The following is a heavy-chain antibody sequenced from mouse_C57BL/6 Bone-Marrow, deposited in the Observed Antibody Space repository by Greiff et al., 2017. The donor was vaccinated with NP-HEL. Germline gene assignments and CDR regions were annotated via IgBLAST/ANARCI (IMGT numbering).Heavy chain of an antibody. V-gene: IGHV1-59*01. CDR1: GYTFTSYW. CDR3: ARRDGSSYDYAMDY. Sequence: QVQLQQPGAELVRPGTSVKLSCKASGYTFTSYWMHGVKQRPGQGLAWIGVIDPSDSYTNYNQKFKGKATLTVDTSYSTAYMQLSSMTSEDSAVYYCARRDGSSYDYAMDYWGQGTSVTVSS. D-gene: IGHD1-1*01. CDR2: IDPSDSYT. J-gene: IGHJ4*01.